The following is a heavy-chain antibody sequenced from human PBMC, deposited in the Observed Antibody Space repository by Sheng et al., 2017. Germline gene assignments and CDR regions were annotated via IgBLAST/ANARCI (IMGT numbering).Heavy chain of an antibody. V-gene: IGHV3-7*01. J-gene: IGHJ6*03. Sequence: EVQLVESGGGLVQPGGSLRLSCAASGFTFSSYWMSWVRQAPGKGLEWVANIKQDGSEKYYVDSVKGRFTISRDNAKNSLYLQMNSLRAEDTAVYYCARVRFLEWLSDYYYMDVWGKGTTVTVSS. CDR2: IKQDGSEK. D-gene: IGHD3-3*01. CDR1: GFTFSSYW. CDR3: ARVRFLEWLSDYYYMDV.